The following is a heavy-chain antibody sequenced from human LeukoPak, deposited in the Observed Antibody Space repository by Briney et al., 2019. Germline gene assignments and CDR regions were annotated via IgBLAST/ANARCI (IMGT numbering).Heavy chain of an antibody. CDR1: GFTFSSYW. CDR3: ARGLTYYYDSSGYFCLGY. V-gene: IGHV3-74*01. J-gene: IGHJ4*02. Sequence: GGSLRLSCAASGFTFSSYWMHWVRQAPGKGLVWVSRINSDGSSTSYADSVKGRFTISRDNAKNTLYLQMNSLRAEDTAVYYCARGLTYYYDSSGYFCLGYWGQGTLVTVSS. D-gene: IGHD3-22*01. CDR2: INSDGSST.